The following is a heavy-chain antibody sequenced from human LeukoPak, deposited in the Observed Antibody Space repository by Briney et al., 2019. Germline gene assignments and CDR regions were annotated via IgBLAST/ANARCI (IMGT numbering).Heavy chain of an antibody. CDR3: TITFTVTTTYFDY. D-gene: IGHD4-17*01. CDR2: IRSKAYGGTT. Sequence: GGSLRLSCTASGFTFADYAMSWVRQAPGKGLEWVGFIRSKAYGGTTEYAASVKGRFTISRDDSKSIAYLQMNSLKTEDTAVYYCTITFTVTTTYFDYWGQGTLVTVSS. J-gene: IGHJ4*02. CDR1: GFTFADYA. V-gene: IGHV3-49*04.